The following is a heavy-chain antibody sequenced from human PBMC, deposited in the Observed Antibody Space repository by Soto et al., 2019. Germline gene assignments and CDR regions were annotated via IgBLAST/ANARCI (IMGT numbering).Heavy chain of an antibody. CDR1: GFTFSDYA. CDR3: AKDSRKVAVSAARVYGMDV. CDR2: TRSNGEYT. V-gene: IGHV3-23*04. D-gene: IGHD2-2*01. Sequence: EVQVVESGGGVVPPGGSLRLSCAGSGFTFSDYAMTWVRQAPGKGLEWVSTTRSNGEYTCYGDSAKGRFTGSRDNSKNTLYLEMSSVRAEDTAVYYCAKDSRKVAVSAARVYGMDVWGQGTTVTVSS. J-gene: IGHJ6*02.